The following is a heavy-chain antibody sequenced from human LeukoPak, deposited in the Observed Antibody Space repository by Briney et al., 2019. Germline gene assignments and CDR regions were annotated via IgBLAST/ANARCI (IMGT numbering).Heavy chain of an antibody. V-gene: IGHV3-30*19. Sequence: GGSLRLSCAASGFTFSSYGMHWVRQAPGKGLEWVAVISYDGSDKYYADSVKGRFTISRDNSKNTLYLQMNSLTAEDTAVYYCARRWYFDLWGRGTLVTVSS. CDR2: ISYDGSDK. CDR1: GFTFSSYG. J-gene: IGHJ2*01. CDR3: ARRWYFDL.